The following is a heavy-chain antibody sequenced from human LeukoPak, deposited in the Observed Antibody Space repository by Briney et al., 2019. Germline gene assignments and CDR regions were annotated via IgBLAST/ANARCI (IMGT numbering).Heavy chain of an antibody. D-gene: IGHD3-3*01. J-gene: IGHJ3*02. Sequence: GGSLRLSCAASGFTFSNYGMSWVRQAPGKGLEWVSSISGSGDSTYYADSVKGRFTISRDNSKNTLYLQMNSLRAEDTAVYYCAKDRPPRSGYSSAFDIWGQGTMVTVSS. V-gene: IGHV3-23*01. CDR3: AKDRPPRSGYSSAFDI. CDR1: GFTFSNYG. CDR2: ISGSGDST.